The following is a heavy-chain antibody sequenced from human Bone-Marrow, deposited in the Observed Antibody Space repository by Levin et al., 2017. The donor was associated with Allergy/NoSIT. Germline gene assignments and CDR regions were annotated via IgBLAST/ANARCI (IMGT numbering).Heavy chain of an antibody. D-gene: IGHD2-21*01. CDR1: GFTFSNYE. V-gene: IGHV3-23*01. J-gene: IGHJ4*02. CDR2: ISGSGDST. CDR3: AKSPVGCGGDCYLNY. Sequence: PWGSLRLSCAGSGFTFSNYEMSWVRQAPGKGLEWVSAISGSGDSTSYADSVKGRFTISRDNSKNTLSLQMSSLRGDDTAVYYCAKSPVGCGGDCYLNYWGQGTLVTVSS.